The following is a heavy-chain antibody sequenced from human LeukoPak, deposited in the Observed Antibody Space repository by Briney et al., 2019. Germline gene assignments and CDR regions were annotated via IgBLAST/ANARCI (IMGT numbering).Heavy chain of an antibody. CDR3: AKITGDYEDYYYYMDV. V-gene: IGHV3-23*01. J-gene: IGHJ6*03. CDR2: ISGSGGST. Sequence: GGSLRLSCAASGFTFSSYAMSWVRQAPGKGLEWVSAISGSGGSTYYADSVKGRFTISRDNSKNTLYLQMNSLRAEDTAVYYCAKITGDYEDYYYYMDVWGKGTTVTVSS. CDR1: GFTFSSYA. D-gene: IGHD4-17*01.